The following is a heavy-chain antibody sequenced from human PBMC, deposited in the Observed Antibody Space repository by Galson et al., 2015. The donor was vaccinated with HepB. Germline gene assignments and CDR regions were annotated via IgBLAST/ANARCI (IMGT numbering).Heavy chain of an antibody. CDR1: GDSVSSNSAA. D-gene: IGHD3-10*01. J-gene: IGHJ4*02. CDR3: ARSRGDLDC. V-gene: IGHV6-1*01. Sequence: CAISGDSVSSNSAAWNWIRQPPSRGLEWLGRTHYRSKWYNHYAVSVKSRITINPDTSKNQFSLQLSSVTPDDTAVYYCARSRGDLDCWGRGTLVAVSS. CDR2: THYRSKWYN.